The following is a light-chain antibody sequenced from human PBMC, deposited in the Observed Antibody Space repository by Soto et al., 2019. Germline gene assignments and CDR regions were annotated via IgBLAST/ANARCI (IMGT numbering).Light chain of an antibody. Sequence: SYELTQPPSVSVAPGQTARLTCGGDNIGSKSVHRYQQKPGQAPVMVVYDDSDRPSGIPERFSGSNSGNTATLTISRVEAGDEADYFCQVWDSRSDHYVFGPGTKVTVL. J-gene: IGLJ1*01. V-gene: IGLV3-21*02. CDR1: NIGSKS. CDR3: QVWDSRSDHYV. CDR2: DDS.